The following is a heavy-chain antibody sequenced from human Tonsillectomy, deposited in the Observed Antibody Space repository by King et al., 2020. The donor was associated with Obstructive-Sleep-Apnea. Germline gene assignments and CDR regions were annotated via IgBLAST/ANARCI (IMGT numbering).Heavy chain of an antibody. D-gene: IGHD3-10*01. V-gene: IGHV4-4*07. Sequence: QLQESGPGLVKPSETLSLTCTVSGGSISSYYWSWIRQPAGKGMEWIGRIHTSGSTNYNPSLKSRVTMSVDTSKNQFSLKLNSVTAADTAVYYCASWKVRGVIQEYWGQGTLVTVSS. CDR3: ASWKVRGVIQEY. CDR1: GGSISSYY. J-gene: IGHJ4*02. CDR2: IHTSGST.